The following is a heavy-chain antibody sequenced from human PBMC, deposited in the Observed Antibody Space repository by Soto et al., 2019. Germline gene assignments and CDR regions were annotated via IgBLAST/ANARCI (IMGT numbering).Heavy chain of an antibody. D-gene: IGHD2-21*01. CDR2: VIPVFNTS. J-gene: IGHJ4*02. V-gene: IGHV1-69*13. CDR3: ARGDEMTGVPIFEC. Sequence: SVKVSCKASGGAFGRYSVSWVRQAPGQGLEWIGGVIPVFNTSNYSLKFQGRVAIFADLSTSTVFMELRSLRSEDTALYYCARGDEMTGVPIFECWGQGTLVTVSS. CDR1: GGAFGRYS.